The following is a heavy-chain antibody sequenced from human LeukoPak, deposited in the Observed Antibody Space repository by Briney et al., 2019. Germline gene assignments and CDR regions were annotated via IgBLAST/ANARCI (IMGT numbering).Heavy chain of an antibody. D-gene: IGHD3-3*01. CDR1: GGSISTYY. Sequence: SETLSFTCTVSGGSISTYYWSWFRQPPGKGLEWIGYINTSAITNCRPSLKRRVVISVDTSKNQFSLHQSSVTAADTAVYYCARDPPFDFWCGYENFYYYYMDVWLKRTTVTVSS. CDR2: INTSAIT. J-gene: IGHJ6*03. V-gene: IGHV4-4*09. CDR3: ARDPPFDFWCGYENFYYYYMDV.